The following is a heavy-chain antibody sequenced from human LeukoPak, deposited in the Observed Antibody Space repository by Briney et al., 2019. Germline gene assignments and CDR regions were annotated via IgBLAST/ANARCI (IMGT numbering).Heavy chain of an antibody. CDR1: GFAFSSSN. D-gene: IGHD4-17*01. J-gene: IGHJ4*02. Sequence: GGSLRLSCAASGFAFSSSNLNWFLQAPGKGLEWASSITSDGYIYYANSLKGRFSISRDNAKNSLYLQMISLSSVDTAVYYCARADYGDYGVDYWGQGTLVTVPS. V-gene: IGHV3-21*01. CDR2: ITSDGYI. CDR3: ARADYGDYGVDY.